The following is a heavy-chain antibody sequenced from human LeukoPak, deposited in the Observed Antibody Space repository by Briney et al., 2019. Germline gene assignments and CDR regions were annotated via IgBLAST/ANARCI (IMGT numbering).Heavy chain of an antibody. V-gene: IGHV1-18*01. CDR1: GYTFTSYG. D-gene: IGHD5-18*01. J-gene: IGHJ4*02. CDR3: ARDWGVDTAMAY. CDR2: ISAYNGNT. Sequence: ASVKVSCKASGYTFTSYGISWGRQAPGQGLEWMGWISAYNGNTNYAQKLQGRVTMTTDTSTSTAYMELRGLRSDDTAVYYCARDWGVDTAMAYWGQGTLVTVSS.